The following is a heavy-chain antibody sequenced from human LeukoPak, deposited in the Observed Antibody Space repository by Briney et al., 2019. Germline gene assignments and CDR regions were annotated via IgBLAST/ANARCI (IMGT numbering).Heavy chain of an antibody. D-gene: IGHD6-13*01. Sequence: GGSLRLSCAVSGFIFNSYAMSWVRQAPGEGLEWVSSISASGGITYHADSVKGRFTISRDNSKNTLHLQMNSLRADDTALYYCAKGALAAAGSGFDYWGQGTLVTVSS. CDR3: AKGALAAAGSGFDY. CDR2: ISASGGIT. J-gene: IGHJ4*02. V-gene: IGHV3-23*01. CDR1: GFIFNSYA.